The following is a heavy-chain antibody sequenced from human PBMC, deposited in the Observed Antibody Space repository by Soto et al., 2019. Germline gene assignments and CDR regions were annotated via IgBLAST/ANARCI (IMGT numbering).Heavy chain of an antibody. J-gene: IGHJ4*02. CDR2: IKPDGSDT. Sequence: EVQLVESGGGLVQPGGSLRLSCAGSGFTFSAFWMSWVRQAPGGRLEWVANIKPDGSDTFYVDSVKGRFTIFRDNAENLVYLQMNSLRVEDTAVYYCAAWPRSSWLDYWGQGTLVTVSP. CDR3: AAWPRSSWLDY. D-gene: IGHD6-13*01. CDR1: GFTFSAFW. V-gene: IGHV3-7*05.